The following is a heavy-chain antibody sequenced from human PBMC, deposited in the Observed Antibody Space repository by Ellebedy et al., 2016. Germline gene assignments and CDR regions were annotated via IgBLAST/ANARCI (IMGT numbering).Heavy chain of an antibody. Sequence: ASVKVSCKASGYTFTGYYMHWVRQAPGQGLEWMGWINPNSGGTNYSQKFQGRVTITRDTSASTAYMELSSLRSEDTAVYYCARVVDYDFWSGYLLDWGQGTLVTVS. CDR1: GYTFTGYY. CDR3: ARVVDYDFWSGYLLD. V-gene: IGHV1-2*02. D-gene: IGHD3-3*01. J-gene: IGHJ4*02. CDR2: INPNSGGT.